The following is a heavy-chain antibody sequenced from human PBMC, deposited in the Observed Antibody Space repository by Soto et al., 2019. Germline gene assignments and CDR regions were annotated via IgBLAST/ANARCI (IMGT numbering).Heavy chain of an antibody. CDR1: GYTFTEYD. D-gene: IGHD4-17*01. V-gene: IGHV1-8*01. CDR2: VSPENRNA. J-gene: IGHJ4*02. CDR3: EVTTGY. Sequence: QVQVVQSRAEVKKPGASVKVSCKTSGYTFTEYDINWVRQAPGQGLEYMGWVSPENRNAGYATQFRGRVSMTADTSINTVYLELTTLTYEDTAVYYCEVTTGYWGQGTMVTVSS.